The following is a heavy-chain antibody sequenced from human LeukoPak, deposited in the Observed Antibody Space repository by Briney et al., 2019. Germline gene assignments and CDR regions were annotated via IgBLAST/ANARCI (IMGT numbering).Heavy chain of an antibody. D-gene: IGHD6-19*01. Sequence: PGGSLRLSCAASGFTFSSYSMNWVRQAPGKGLEWVSYISSGSSTIYYADSVKGRFTISRDNAKNSLYLQMNSLRDEDTAVYYCARDPSSGWEYYFDYWGQGTLVTVSS. J-gene: IGHJ4*02. V-gene: IGHV3-48*02. CDR3: ARDPSSGWEYYFDY. CDR1: GFTFSSYS. CDR2: ISSGSSTI.